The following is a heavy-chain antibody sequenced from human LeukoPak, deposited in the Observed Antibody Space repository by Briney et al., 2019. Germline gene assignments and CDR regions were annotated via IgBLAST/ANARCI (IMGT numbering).Heavy chain of an antibody. CDR2: ISNHGTT. J-gene: IGHJ4*02. D-gene: IGHD3-3*01. V-gene: IGHV3-53*01. CDR3: ARDNTISGHYEVGY. Sequence: GGSLRLSCAAYGFSVSTNYMIWVRQAPGMGLECVSVISNHGTTYYADSVKGRFSISRDNSKNTVFLQMNSLRAEDTAVYYCARDNTISGHYEVGYWGQGTLVTVSS. CDR1: GFSVSTNY.